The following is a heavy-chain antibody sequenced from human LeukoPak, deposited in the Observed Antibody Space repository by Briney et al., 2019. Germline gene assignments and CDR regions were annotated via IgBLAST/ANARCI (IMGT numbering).Heavy chain of an antibody. D-gene: IGHD5-12*01. V-gene: IGHV3-21*01. J-gene: IGHJ6*03. CDR1: GFTFSSYS. Sequence: PGGSLRLSCAASGFTFSSYSMNWVRQAPGKGLEWVSSISSSSSYIYYAGSVKGRFTISRDNAKNSLYLQMNSLRAEDTAVYYCARDGPLGGYDSQTSYYYYYYYMDVWGKGTTVTISS. CDR2: ISSSSSYI. CDR3: ARDGPLGGYDSQTSYYYYYYYMDV.